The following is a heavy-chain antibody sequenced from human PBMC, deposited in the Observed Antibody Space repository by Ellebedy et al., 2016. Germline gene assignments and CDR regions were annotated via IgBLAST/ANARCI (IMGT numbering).Heavy chain of an antibody. CDR3: AREWSVITFGGVFDY. Sequence: ASVKVSXXASGYTFTTFSITWVRQVPGQGLEWMGFVNTFSGNTKFAQKFQGRVTMTRDTSTSTVYMELSSLRSEDTAVYYCAREWSVITFGGVFDYWGQGTLVTVSS. J-gene: IGHJ4*02. CDR2: VNTFSGNT. D-gene: IGHD3-16*01. V-gene: IGHV1-18*04. CDR1: GYTFTTFS.